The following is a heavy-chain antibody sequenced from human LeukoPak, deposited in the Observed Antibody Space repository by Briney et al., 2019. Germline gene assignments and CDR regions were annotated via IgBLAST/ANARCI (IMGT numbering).Heavy chain of an antibody. CDR2: ISAYNGNT. Sequence: ASVKASCKASGYTFTNYGITWVRQAPGQGLEWMGWISAYNGNTNYAQKLQGRVTMTTDTSTSTAYMELRSLRSDDTAVYYCARSITMIAPEDVWGQGTTVTVSS. CDR1: GYTFTNYG. CDR3: ARSITMIAPEDV. J-gene: IGHJ6*02. D-gene: IGHD3-22*01. V-gene: IGHV1-18*01.